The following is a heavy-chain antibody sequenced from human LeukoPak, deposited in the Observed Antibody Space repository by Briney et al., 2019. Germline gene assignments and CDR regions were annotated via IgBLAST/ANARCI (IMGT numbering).Heavy chain of an antibody. D-gene: IGHD2-15*01. J-gene: IGHJ4*02. CDR1: GGSFSGYY. Sequence: SETLSLTCAVYGGSFSGYYWSWIRQPPGKWLEWIGEINHSGSTNYHPSLKSRVTISVDTSKNQFSLKLSSVTATDTAVYYCARGHFGGRSGGSCYRYWGQGTLVTVSS. CDR2: INHSGST. V-gene: IGHV4-34*01. CDR3: ARGHFGGRSGGSCYRY.